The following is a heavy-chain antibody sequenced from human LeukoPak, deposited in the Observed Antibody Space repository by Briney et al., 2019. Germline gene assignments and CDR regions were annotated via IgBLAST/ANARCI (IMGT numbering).Heavy chain of an antibody. J-gene: IGHJ3*02. CDR1: GGSISSQSHH. D-gene: IGHD2-15*01. CDR2: IYYTGRT. V-gene: IGHV4-31*03. CDR3: ARRGDSSVIHGFDI. Sequence: SETLSLTCTVPGGSISSQSHHWSWIRQHPGKGLEWIGYIYYTGRTYYNPSLNSRVTISIDTSKSQFSVMLTSVSAADTAVYYCARRGDSSVIHGFDIWGQGTMVTVSS.